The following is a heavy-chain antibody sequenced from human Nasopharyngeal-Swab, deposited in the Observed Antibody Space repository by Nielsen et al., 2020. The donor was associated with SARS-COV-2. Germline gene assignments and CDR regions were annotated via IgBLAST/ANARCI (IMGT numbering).Heavy chain of an antibody. Sequence: SETLSLTCAVSGGSVSGYYWSWIRQPPGDRLEWIGYINTIGVTKYNPSRNSRVSMSVDATRNQLSLNLWSMTAADTAMYFCARISLPQIVGATNPVDYWGQGTLVTVSA. CDR2: INTIGVT. D-gene: IGHD1-26*01. CDR1: GGSVSGYY. V-gene: IGHV4-59*02. CDR3: ARISLPQIVGATNPVDY. J-gene: IGHJ4*02.